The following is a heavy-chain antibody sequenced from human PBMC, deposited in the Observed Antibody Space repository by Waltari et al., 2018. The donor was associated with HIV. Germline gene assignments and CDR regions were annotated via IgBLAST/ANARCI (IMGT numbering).Heavy chain of an antibody. Sequence: EVQLVESGGGVVRPGGSLRLSCAASGFSFADYGMSWVRQAPGKGLEWVSGINWNGGSTGYGDSVKGRFIISRDNAKNSLYLQMNSLRVEDTALYYCARDGRGPHTIPWVWGRGTLVTVSS. D-gene: IGHD3-9*01. J-gene: IGHJ2*01. CDR2: INWNGGST. V-gene: IGHV3-20*04. CDR1: GFSFADYG. CDR3: ARDGRGPHTIPWV.